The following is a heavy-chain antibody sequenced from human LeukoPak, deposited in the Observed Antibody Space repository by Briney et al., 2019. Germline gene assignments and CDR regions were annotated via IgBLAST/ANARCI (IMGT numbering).Heavy chain of an antibody. V-gene: IGHV1-69*06. J-gene: IGHJ5*02. CDR2: IMPIFGTA. Sequence: GASVKVSCEASGGTFSSYAISWARQAPGQGLEWVGGIMPIFGTANYAETFQGRVTITGDKSTSTAYMELSSLRSEDTAVYYCAMGLGYGSGGSSYYNWFDPWGQGTLVTVCS. CDR3: AMGLGYGSGGSSYYNWFDP. D-gene: IGHD2-15*01. CDR1: GGTFSSYA.